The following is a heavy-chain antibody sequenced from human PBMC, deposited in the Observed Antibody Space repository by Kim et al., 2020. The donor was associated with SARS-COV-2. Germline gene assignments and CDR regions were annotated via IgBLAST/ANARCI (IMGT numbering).Heavy chain of an antibody. CDR2: LSVGGGST. D-gene: IGHD4-17*01. Sequence: GGSLRLSCVASGFTFTSYAMNWVRQAPGKGLEWVSGLSVGGGSTYYADSVKGRFTISRDSSKNMVYLQMNSLRAEDTAVYYCATELRMTTQTSGGDFFDYWGRGTLVTVSS. CDR3: ATELRMTTQTSGGDFFDY. CDR1: GFTFTSYA. J-gene: IGHJ4*02. V-gene: IGHV3-23*01.